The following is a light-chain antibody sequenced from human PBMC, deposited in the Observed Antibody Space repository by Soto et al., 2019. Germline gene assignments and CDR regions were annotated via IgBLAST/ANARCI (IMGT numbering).Light chain of an antibody. CDR3: QQYNNWPPYT. CDR2: GAS. CDR1: QSVSSN. J-gene: IGKJ2*01. Sequence: EIVMTQSPATLSVSPGERATLSCRASQSVSSNLAWYQQKPGQAPRLLIYGASTRATGIPARFSGSESGTEFNLTISSLQSEDFAVYYCQQYNNWPPYTFGKGTTLEIK. V-gene: IGKV3-15*01.